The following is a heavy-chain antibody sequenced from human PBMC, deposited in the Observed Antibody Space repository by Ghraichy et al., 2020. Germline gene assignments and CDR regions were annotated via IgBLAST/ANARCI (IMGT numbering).Heavy chain of an antibody. J-gene: IGHJ6*02. Sequence: ESLNISCAVSGFTITNDWMHWVRQAPGKGLVWVSHIKSDGSGTTYADSVKGRFTISRDNAKNTLFLQMNSLRAEDTAVYYCARDRHYAMDVWGPGTTVTVSS. CDR1: GFTITNDW. V-gene: IGHV3-74*01. CDR2: IKSDGSGT. CDR3: ARDRHYAMDV.